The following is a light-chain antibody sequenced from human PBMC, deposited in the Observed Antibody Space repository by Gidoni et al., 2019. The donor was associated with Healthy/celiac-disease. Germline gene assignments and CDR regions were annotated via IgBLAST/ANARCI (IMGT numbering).Light chain of an antibody. CDR2: VAS. V-gene: IGKV3-15*01. J-gene: IGKJ2*01. CDR3: QQYNNWPYT. Sequence: EISITPPPATLSVSPGERATLSCRASQSVSSNLAWYQQKPGQAPRLLIYVASTRATGIPARFSGSGSGTEFTLTISSLQSEDFAVYYCQQYNNWPYTFGQGTKLEIK. CDR1: QSVSSN.